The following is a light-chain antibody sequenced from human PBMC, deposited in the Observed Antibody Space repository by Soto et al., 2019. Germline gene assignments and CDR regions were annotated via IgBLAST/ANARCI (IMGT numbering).Light chain of an antibody. V-gene: IGLV1-44*01. Sequence: QAVVTQPPSASGTPGQRVTISCSGSSSNIGSNPVNWYQQLPGTAPKLLIYTNNQRPSGVPDRFSGSKSGTSGSLAISGLQSEDEADYYCAAWDDSLNALVFGGGTQLTVL. CDR3: AAWDDSLNALV. CDR2: TNN. J-gene: IGLJ2*01. CDR1: SSNIGSNP.